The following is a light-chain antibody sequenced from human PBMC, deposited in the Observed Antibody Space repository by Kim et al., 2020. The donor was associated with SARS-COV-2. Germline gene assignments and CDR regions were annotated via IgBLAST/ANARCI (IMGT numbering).Light chain of an antibody. CDR2: EFN. Sequence: GQSITMSCTGTSSDFGGYTYVSWYQHHTGKAPKLIIYEFNQRPSGVSNRFTVSKSGDTATLTISGLQAEDEADYYCSSFTSSSTLIFGGGTQLTVL. CDR1: SSDFGGYTY. V-gene: IGLV2-14*01. CDR3: SSFTSSSTLI. J-gene: IGLJ2*01.